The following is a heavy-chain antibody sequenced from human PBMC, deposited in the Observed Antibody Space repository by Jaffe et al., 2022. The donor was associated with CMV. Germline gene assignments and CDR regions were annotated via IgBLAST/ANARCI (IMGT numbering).Heavy chain of an antibody. CDR3: ARHCGDKGAVAGSNIDY. D-gene: IGHD6-19*01. CDR1: GGSISSSSYY. Sequence: QLQLQESGPGLVKPSETLSLTCTVSGGSISSSSYYWGWIRQPPGKGLEWIGSIYYSGSTYYNPSLKSRVTISVDTSKNQFSLKLSSVTAADTAVYYCARHCGDKGAVAGSNIDYWGQGTLVTVSS. V-gene: IGHV4-39*01. CDR2: IYYSGST. J-gene: IGHJ4*02.